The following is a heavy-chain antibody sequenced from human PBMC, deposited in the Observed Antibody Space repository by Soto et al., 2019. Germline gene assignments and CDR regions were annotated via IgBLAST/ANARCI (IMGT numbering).Heavy chain of an antibody. Sequence: GESLKISCAASGFTFSSYAMSWVRQAPGKGLEWVSAISGSGGSTYYADSVKGRFTISRDNSKNTLYLQMNSLRAEDTAVYYCAKEYYDSSGYHPEDYWGQGTLVTVSS. J-gene: IGHJ4*02. CDR1: GFTFSSYA. V-gene: IGHV3-23*01. CDR2: ISGSGGST. CDR3: AKEYYDSSGYHPEDY. D-gene: IGHD3-22*01.